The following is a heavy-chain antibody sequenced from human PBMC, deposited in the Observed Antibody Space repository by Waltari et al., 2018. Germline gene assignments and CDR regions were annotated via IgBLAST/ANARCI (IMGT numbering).Heavy chain of an antibody. J-gene: IGHJ3*02. CDR2: IYSGGST. CDR1: GFTVSSNY. V-gene: IGHV3-53*02. CDR3: ARVGTAMVGAFDI. Sequence: EVRLVETGGGLIQPGGSLRLSCAASGFTVSSNYTRWVRQAPGKGLEWVSVIYSGGSTYYADSVKGRFTISRDNSKNTLYLQMNSLRAEDTAVYYCARVGTAMVGAFDIWGQGTMVTVSS. D-gene: IGHD5-18*01.